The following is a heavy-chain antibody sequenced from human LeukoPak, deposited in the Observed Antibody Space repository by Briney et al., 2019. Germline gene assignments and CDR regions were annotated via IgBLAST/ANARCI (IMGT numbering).Heavy chain of an antibody. CDR3: AKDREWELLYDAFDI. D-gene: IGHD1-26*01. CDR1: GFTFSNYA. J-gene: IGHJ3*02. CDR2: ISGSGGST. V-gene: IGHV3-23*01. Sequence: GGSLRLSCAASGFTFSNYAMSWVRQAPGKGLEWVSAISGSGGSTYYADSVKGRFTISRDNSKNTLYLQMNSLRAEDTAVYYCAKDREWELLYDAFDIWGQETMVTVSS.